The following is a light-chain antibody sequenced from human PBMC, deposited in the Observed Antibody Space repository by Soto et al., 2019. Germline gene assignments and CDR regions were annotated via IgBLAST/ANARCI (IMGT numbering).Light chain of an antibody. J-gene: IGKJ5*01. CDR3: QQGGNWPLT. CDR1: QSVSSH. V-gene: IGKV3-11*01. Sequence: TQSPATLSLSPVERATFSCRASQSVSSHLAWYQQKRGQAPRLLIYDASSRATGIPARFSGSGSGTDFTLTISSLEPEDFVVYYCQQGGNWPLTFGQGTRLEIK. CDR2: DAS.